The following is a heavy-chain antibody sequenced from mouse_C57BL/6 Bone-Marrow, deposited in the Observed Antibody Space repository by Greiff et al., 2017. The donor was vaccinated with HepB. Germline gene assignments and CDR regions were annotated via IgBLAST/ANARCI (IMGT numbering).Heavy chain of an antibody. J-gene: IGHJ3*01. CDR2: ISSGGSYT. CDR3: ARDDYDEGVFAY. CDR1: GFTFSSYG. V-gene: IGHV5-6*01. D-gene: IGHD2-4*01. Sequence: EVQLVESGGDLVKPGGSLKLSCAASGFTFSSYGMSWVRQTPDKRLEWVATISSGGSYTYYPDSVKGRFTISRDNAKNTLYLQMSSLKSEDTAMYYCARDDYDEGVFAYWGQGTLVTVSA.